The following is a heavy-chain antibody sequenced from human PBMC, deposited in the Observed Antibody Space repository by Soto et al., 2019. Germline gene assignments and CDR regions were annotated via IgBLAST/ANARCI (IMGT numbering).Heavy chain of an antibody. D-gene: IGHD6-6*01. V-gene: IGHV5-51*01. J-gene: IGHJ6*02. CDR1: GYSFTSYW. CDR2: IYPGDPDT. Sequence: PGESLKISCKGSGYSFTSYWIGWVRQMPGKGLEWMGIIYPGDPDTRYSPSFQGQVTISADKSISTAYLQWSSLKASDTAMYYCASHSSSTLDLGYGMDVWGQGTTVTVSS. CDR3: ASHSSSTLDLGYGMDV.